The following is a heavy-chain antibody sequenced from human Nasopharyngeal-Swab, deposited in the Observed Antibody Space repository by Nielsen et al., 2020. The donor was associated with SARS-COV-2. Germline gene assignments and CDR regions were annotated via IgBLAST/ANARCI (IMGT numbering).Heavy chain of an antibody. CDR2: IGRYGTDI. J-gene: IGHJ6*02. V-gene: IGHV3-21*01. CDR1: GFTFRDYS. Sequence: GESLKISCAASGFTFRDYSMNWVRQAPGKGLAWVSSIGRYGTDIFHADSVKGRFSVFRDAANKSIYLQMRSLRAEDTAVYYCARGTVFGVANGMDVWGQGTTVTVSS. CDR3: ARGTVFGVANGMDV. D-gene: IGHD3-3*01.